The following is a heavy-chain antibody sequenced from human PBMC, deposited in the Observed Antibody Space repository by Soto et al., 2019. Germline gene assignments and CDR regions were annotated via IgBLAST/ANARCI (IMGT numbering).Heavy chain of an antibody. V-gene: IGHV3-53*01. J-gene: IGHJ4*02. CDR1: GFTVSSNY. CDR3: ARDSRNRNFFDY. D-gene: IGHD2-2*01. Sequence: EVQLVESGGGLIQPGGSLRLSCAASGFTVSSNYMTRVRQAPGKGLEWVSVIYSGGSTYYADSVKGRFTISRDNSKNTLYLQMNSLRAEDTALYYCARDSRNRNFFDYWGQGTLVTVSS. CDR2: IYSGGST.